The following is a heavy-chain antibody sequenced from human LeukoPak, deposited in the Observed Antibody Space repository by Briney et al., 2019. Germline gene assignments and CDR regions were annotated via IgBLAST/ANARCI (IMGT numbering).Heavy chain of an antibody. V-gene: IGHV4-34*01. CDR3: ARDKGTYYYDSSGTLQYYFDY. D-gene: IGHD3-22*01. Sequence: NPSETLSLTCAVYGGSFSGYYWSWIRQPPGKGLEWIGEINHSGSTNYNPSLKSRVTISVDTSKNQFSLKLSSVTAADTAVYYCARDKGTYYYDSSGTLQYYFDYWGQGTLVTVSS. CDR2: INHSGST. CDR1: GGSFSGYY. J-gene: IGHJ4*02.